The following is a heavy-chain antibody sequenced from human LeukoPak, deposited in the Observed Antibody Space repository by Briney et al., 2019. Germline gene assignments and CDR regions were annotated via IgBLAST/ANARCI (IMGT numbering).Heavy chain of an antibody. D-gene: IGHD3-22*01. CDR3: ATARDNYGRSGFSARKK. J-gene: IGHJ4*02. Sequence: GGSLTLSCAASGFTFSSYGMHWVRQAPGKGLEWVAFIWYDGTNKNYADSLKGRFTISRDNSKNTLFLLMDSLRAEDTAAYYCATARDNYGRSGFSARKKWRQGTLLSVSS. V-gene: IGHV3-30*02. CDR2: IWYDGTNK. CDR1: GFTFSSYG.